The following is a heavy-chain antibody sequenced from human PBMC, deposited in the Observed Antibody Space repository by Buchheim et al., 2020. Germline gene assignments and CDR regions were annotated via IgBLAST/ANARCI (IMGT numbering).Heavy chain of an antibody. CDR1: GFTFSSYW. D-gene: IGHD2-15*01. Sequence: EVLLVESGGDLVQPGGSLRLSCATSGFTFSSYWMTWVRRAPGRGLEWVANIKPDGSEMYYVDSVKGRFIISRDNPENSLYLQMNSPRAEDTAVYYCAKEHCSGGSCYVGLDYWGQGTL. CDR3: AKEHCSGGSCYVGLDY. V-gene: IGHV3-7*04. J-gene: IGHJ4*02. CDR2: IKPDGSEM.